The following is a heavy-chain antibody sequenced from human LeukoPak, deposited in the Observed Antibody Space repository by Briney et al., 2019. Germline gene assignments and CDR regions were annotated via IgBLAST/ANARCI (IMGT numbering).Heavy chain of an antibody. V-gene: IGHV4-59*08. CDR3: ARTPSYGSGTRHGMDV. D-gene: IGHD3-10*01. CDR1: GGSISSYY. J-gene: IGHJ6*02. Sequence: SETLSLTCTVSGGSISSYYWSWIRQPPGKGLEWIGYIYYRGSTNYNPSLKSRVTISVDTSKNQFSLKLSSVTAADTAVYYCARTPSYGSGTRHGMDVWGQGTAVTVSS. CDR2: IYYRGST.